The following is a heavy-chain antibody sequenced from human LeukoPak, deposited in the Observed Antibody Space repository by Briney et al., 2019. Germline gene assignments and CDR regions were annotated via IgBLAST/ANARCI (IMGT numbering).Heavy chain of an antibody. V-gene: IGHV3-74*01. Sequence: GGSLRLSCAASGISFSNYWMHWVRQAPGKGLVWVSRIDSDGGSTTYADSVKGRFTISRDNAKNTMYLQMNSLRAEDTAVYYCARGYNTAFDLWGQGTVVTVSS. D-gene: IGHD1-14*01. CDR1: GISFSNYW. CDR2: IDSDGGST. J-gene: IGHJ3*01. CDR3: ARGYNTAFDL.